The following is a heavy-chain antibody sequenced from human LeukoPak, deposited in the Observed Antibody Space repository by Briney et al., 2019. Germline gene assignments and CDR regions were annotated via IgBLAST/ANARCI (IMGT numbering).Heavy chain of an antibody. CDR3: AKYFEGSWYYIDS. V-gene: IGHV3-23*01. Sequence: KPGGSLILSCAASGFTFITNAISWVRQAPGKGLEWVSGISGNGNITYYTESVKGRFNISRDISKDALYLEMKRVRAEDTGVYYCAKYFEGSWYYIDSGGQGTVVSVSS. J-gene: IGHJ4*02. D-gene: IGHD6-13*01. CDR1: GFTFITNA. CDR2: ISGNGNIT.